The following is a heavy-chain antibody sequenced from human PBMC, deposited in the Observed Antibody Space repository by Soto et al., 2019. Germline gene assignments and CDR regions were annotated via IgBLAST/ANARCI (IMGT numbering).Heavy chain of an antibody. CDR3: ASYCNYSPDYYSLSGIDV. D-gene: IGHD1-7*01. V-gene: IGHV3-21*01. CDR2: ISSSNSNI. J-gene: IGHJ6*02. CDR1: GFTFSSYS. Sequence: GGSLRLSCAASGFTFSSYSMNWVRQAPGKGLEWVSSISSSNSNIYYADSVKGRFTISRDNSRNTLYLQMNILRAEDTAVYYCASYCNYSPDYYSLSGIDVWGQGTTVTVSS.